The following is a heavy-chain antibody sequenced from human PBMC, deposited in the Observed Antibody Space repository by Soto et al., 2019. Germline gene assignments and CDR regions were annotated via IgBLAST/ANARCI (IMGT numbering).Heavy chain of an antibody. CDR1: GFTFSSYA. CDR3: ARGSLDVDTAMGPFDY. CDR2: ISSNGGST. J-gene: IGHJ4*02. D-gene: IGHD5-18*01. Sequence: GGSLRLSCAASGFTFSSYAMHWVRQAPGKGLEYVSAISSNGGSTYYADSVKGRFTTSRDNSKNTLYLQMGSLRAEDMAVYYCARGSLDVDTAMGPFDYWGQGTLVTVSS. V-gene: IGHV3-64*02.